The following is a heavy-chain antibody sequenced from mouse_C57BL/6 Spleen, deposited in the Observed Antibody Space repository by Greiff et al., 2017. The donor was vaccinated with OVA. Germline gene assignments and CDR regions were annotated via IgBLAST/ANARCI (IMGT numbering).Heavy chain of an antibody. V-gene: IGHV1-69*01. J-gene: IGHJ1*03. D-gene: IGHD1-1*01. CDR1: GYTFTSYW. CDR3: ARAPYYGSSRGV. CDR2: IDPSDSYT. Sequence: VQLQQPGAELVMPGASVKLSCKASGYTFTSYWMHWVKQRPGQGLEWIGEIDPSDSYTNYNQKFKGKSTLTVDKSSSTAYMQLSSLTSEDSAVYYCARAPYYGSSRGVWGTGTTVTVSS.